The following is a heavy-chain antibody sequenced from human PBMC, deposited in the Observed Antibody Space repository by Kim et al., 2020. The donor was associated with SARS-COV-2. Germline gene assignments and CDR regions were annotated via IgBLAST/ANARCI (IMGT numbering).Heavy chain of an antibody. V-gene: IGHV1-18*04. CDR3: ARRGYIVATIGLDV. Sequence: ASVKVSCKASGYTFTDYGFSWVRQAPGQGLEWMGWISAYNGATNYAQSLQDRITMTTDTSTNTAYMELTGLKSDDTAVYYCARRGYIVATIGLDVWGQGTTVTVSS. CDR2: ISAYNGAT. J-gene: IGHJ6*02. D-gene: IGHD5-12*01. CDR1: GYTFTDYG.